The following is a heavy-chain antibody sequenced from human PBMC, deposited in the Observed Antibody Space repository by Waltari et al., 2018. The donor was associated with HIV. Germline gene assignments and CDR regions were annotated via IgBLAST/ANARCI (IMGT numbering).Heavy chain of an antibody. Sequence: QVQLVQSGAEVKKPGASVKVSCKASGYTFTGYYMHWARQAPGQGLEWMEWINHKSEGTNYARYFQGRVTMTRDTSISTAYMELSRLGSDDTAVYYCARGPPYYYGLGSPGGGWCDPWGQGTLVTVSS. J-gene: IGHJ5*02. CDR3: ARGPPYYYGLGSPGGGWCDP. D-gene: IGHD3-10*01. V-gene: IGHV1-2*02. CDR1: GYTFTGYY. CDR2: INHKSEGT.